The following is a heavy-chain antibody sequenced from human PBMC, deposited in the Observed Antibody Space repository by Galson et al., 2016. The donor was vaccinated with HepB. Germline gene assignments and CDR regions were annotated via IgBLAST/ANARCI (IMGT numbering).Heavy chain of an antibody. Sequence: LRLSCAASGFMFNTYGMHWVRQAPGRGLEWLAVISFEGSNVYYADSVKGRFTISRDNSKNTVYLQMNSLSAEDTAVYYCLRGVLIYSGSGTSNLDGFDIWGQGTMVTVSS. CDR3: LRGVLIYSGSGTSNLDGFDI. CDR1: GFMFNTYG. D-gene: IGHD3-10*01. CDR2: ISFEGSNV. V-gene: IGHV3-30*03. J-gene: IGHJ3*02.